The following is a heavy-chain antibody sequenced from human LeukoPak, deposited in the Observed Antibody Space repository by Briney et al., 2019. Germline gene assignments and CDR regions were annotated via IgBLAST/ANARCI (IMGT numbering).Heavy chain of an antibody. V-gene: IGHV3-21*01. CDR3: ARDPGCSSTSCYTGGDY. D-gene: IGHD2-2*02. J-gene: IGHJ4*02. CDR2: ISSSSSYI. Sequence: PGGSLRLSCAASGFTFSSYAMHWVRQAPGKGLEWVSSISSSSSYIYYADSVKGRFTISRDNAKNSLYLQMNSLRAEDTAVYYCARDPGCSSTSCYTGGDYWGQGTLVTVSS. CDR1: GFTFSSYA.